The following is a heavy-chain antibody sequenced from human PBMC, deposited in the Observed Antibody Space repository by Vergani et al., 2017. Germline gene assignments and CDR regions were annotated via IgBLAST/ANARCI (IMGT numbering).Heavy chain of an antibody. D-gene: IGHD2-2*01. CDR2: INNRGTI. CDR1: GGSLSGYY. J-gene: IGHJ4*02. V-gene: IGHV4-34*01. CDR3: ARARGRYCSSTSCYANGEADY. Sequence: QVQLQQWGPGLLKPSETLSLTCAVYGGSLSGYYWSWIRLAPGKGLEWIGEINNRGTINYNPTLKSPFNVSKDTARDHFSLKLRSVSAADTAVYYCARARGRYCSSTSCYANGEADYWGQGTLVTVSS.